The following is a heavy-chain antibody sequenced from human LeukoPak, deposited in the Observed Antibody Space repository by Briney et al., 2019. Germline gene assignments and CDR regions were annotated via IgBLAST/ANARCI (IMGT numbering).Heavy chain of an antibody. J-gene: IGHJ4*02. CDR1: GYSISSGYY. V-gene: IGHV4-38-2*02. D-gene: IGHD6-13*01. CDR3: ARANLAAAYY. Sequence: PSETLSLTCTVSGYSISSGYYWGWIRQPPGKGLEWIGSIYHSGSTYYNPSLKSRVTISVDTSKNQFSLKLSSVTAADTAVYYCARANLAAAYYWGQGTLVTVSS. CDR2: IYHSGST.